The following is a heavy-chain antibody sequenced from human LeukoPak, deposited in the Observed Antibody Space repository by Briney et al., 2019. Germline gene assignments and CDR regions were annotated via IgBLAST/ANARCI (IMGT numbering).Heavy chain of an antibody. CDR2: ISGTSAYI. J-gene: IGHJ3*02. Sequence: GGSLRLSCAASGFTFSSYWMNWVRQAPGKGLEWVSSISGTSAYIYYADSVRGRFTISRDNAKNSLYLQMNSLRAEDTAVYFCARKLTGSFDIWGQGTMVTVSS. V-gene: IGHV3-21*01. CDR1: GFTFSSYW. D-gene: IGHD7-27*01. CDR3: ARKLTGSFDI.